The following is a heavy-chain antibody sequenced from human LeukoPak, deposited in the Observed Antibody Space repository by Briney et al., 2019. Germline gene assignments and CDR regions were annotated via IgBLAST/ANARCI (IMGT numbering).Heavy chain of an antibody. CDR3: ARLVWSDY. CDR2: IKQDGGDK. J-gene: IGHJ4*02. Sequence: GGSLRLSCAASGFIFSTYWMTWVRQAPGKGLEWVADIKQDGGDKYYVDSVKGRFTISRDNAKNSVYLQMNSLRAEDTAVYYCARLVWSDYWGQGTLVTVSS. V-gene: IGHV3-7*01. CDR1: GFIFSTYW. D-gene: IGHD3/OR15-3a*01.